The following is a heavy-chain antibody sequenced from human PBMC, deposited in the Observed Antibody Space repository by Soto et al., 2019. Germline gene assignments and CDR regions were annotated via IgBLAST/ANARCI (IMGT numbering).Heavy chain of an antibody. Sequence: GGSLRLSCAASGFTFSSYGMHWVRQAPGKGLEWVAVIWYDGSNKYYADSVKGRFTISRDNSKNTLYLQMNSLRAEDTAVYYCARGLGGYDKNYYMDVWGKGTTVTVSS. CDR3: ARGLGGYDKNYYMDV. CDR2: IWYDGSNK. D-gene: IGHD5-12*01. J-gene: IGHJ6*03. V-gene: IGHV3-33*01. CDR1: GFTFSSYG.